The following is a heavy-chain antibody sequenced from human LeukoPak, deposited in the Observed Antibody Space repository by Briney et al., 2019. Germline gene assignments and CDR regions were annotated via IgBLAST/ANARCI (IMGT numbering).Heavy chain of an antibody. CDR3: ARDLRESHDYVWGSYRRRDAFDI. V-gene: IGHV1-46*01. CDR2: INPSGGST. J-gene: IGHJ3*02. CDR1: GYTFSSYY. D-gene: IGHD3-16*02. Sequence: GASVKVSCKTSGYTFSSYYMHWVRQAPGQGLEWMGVINPSGGSTNYSQKFQGRVTMTRDMSTSTVYMELSSLRSDDTAVYYCARDLRESHDYVWGSYRRRDAFDIWGQGTMVTVSS.